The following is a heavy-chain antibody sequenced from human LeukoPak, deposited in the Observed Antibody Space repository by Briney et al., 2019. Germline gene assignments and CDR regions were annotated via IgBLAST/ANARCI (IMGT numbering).Heavy chain of an antibody. CDR3: ARGDNSGSYADDFDY. Sequence: GSSVKVSCKASGGTFSSYAISWVRQAPGQGLEWMGGIIPIFGTANYAQKFQGRVTITTDESTSTTYMELSRLRSEDTAVYYCARGDNSGSYADDFDYWGQRTLVTVSS. V-gene: IGHV1-69*05. CDR1: GGTFSSYA. J-gene: IGHJ4*02. D-gene: IGHD1-26*01. CDR2: IIPIFGTA.